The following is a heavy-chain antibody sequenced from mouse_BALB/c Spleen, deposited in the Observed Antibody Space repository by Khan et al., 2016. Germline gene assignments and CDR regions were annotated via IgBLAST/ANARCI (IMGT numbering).Heavy chain of an antibody. CDR1: GFDFSRYW. Sequence: EVKLLESGGGLVQPGGSLKLSCAASGFDFSRYWMNWVRQAPGKGLEWIGEINPDSSTINYTPSLKDKFIISRDNAKKTLYLQMSNVRSEDTGLYYCARLYYYGCSDYWGQGTTLTVSS. CDR2: INPDSSTI. CDR3: ARLYYYGCSDY. D-gene: IGHD1-1*01. J-gene: IGHJ2*01. V-gene: IGHV4-1*02.